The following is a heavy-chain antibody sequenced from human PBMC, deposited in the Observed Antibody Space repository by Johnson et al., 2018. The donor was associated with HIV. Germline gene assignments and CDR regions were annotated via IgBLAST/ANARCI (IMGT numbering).Heavy chain of an antibody. Sequence: MLLVESGGDMVRPGGSLRLSCVASEFTFGDYDLGWVRQGPGKGLEWVSGITWNGASTGYTDFAKGRFTIYRDTAKDSLYVQMNGLRVDDLALYYWARAAFSYDPSGYLTRPRAFDIWGQGKMVTVSS. J-gene: IGHJ3*02. V-gene: IGHV3-20*04. CDR2: ITWNGAST. D-gene: IGHD3-22*01. CDR1: EFTFGDYD. CDR3: ARAAFSYDPSGYLTRPRAFDI.